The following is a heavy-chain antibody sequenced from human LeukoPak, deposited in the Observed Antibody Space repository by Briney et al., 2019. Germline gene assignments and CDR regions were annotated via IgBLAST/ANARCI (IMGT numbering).Heavy chain of an antibody. CDR1: GYRFTSYW. CDR2: IYPGDSDT. CDR3: ARDCGLAAAVPGEFDP. D-gene: IGHD6-13*01. J-gene: IGHJ5*02. V-gene: IGHV5-51*01. Sequence: HGGSLQISCQGSGYRFTSYWIGWVRQLPGKGLEWMGIIYPGDSDTRYSPSFQGQVTISADKSISTAYLQWSSLKASDTAMYYCARDCGLAAAVPGEFDPWGQGTLVTVSS.